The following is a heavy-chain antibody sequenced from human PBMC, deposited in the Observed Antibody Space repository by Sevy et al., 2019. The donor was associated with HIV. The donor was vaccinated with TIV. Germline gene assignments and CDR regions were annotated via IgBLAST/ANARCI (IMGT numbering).Heavy chain of an antibody. CDR3: ARDYDYGDYPSTGERWFDP. D-gene: IGHD4-17*01. J-gene: IGHJ5*02. CDR2: IYYSGST. CDR1: GGSISSSSYY. Sequence: SETLSLTCTVSGGSISSSSYYWGWIRQPPGKGLEWIGSIYYSGSTYYNPSLKSRVTISVDTSKNQFSLKLSSVTAADTAVYYCARDYDYGDYPSTGERWFDPWGQGTLVTVSS. V-gene: IGHV4-39*02.